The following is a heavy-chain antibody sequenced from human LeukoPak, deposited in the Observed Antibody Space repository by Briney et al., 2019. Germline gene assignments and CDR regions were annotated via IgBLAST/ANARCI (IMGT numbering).Heavy chain of an antibody. CDR1: GFSLSTTEMR. CDR3: ARISSSSFHFDY. V-gene: IGHV2-70*04. CDR2: IDWDDDK. Sequence: SGPALVKPTQTLTLTCSLSGFSLSTTEMRVNWIRQAPGKALEWLARIDWDDDKFYSTSLKTRLTISKDTSKNQVVLTMTNMGPVDTGTYYCARISSSSFHFDYWGRGTLVTVSS. J-gene: IGHJ4*02. D-gene: IGHD2-2*01.